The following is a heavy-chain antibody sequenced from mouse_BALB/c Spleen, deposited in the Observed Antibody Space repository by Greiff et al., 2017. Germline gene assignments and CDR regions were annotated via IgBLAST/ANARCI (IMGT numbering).Heavy chain of an antibody. V-gene: IGHV5-9-4*01. J-gene: IGHJ3*01. Sequence: EVQRVESGGGLVKPGGSLKLSCAASGFTFSSYAMSWVRQSPEKRLEWVAGISSGGSYTYYPETVTGRFTIARDNAKNTLYLEMSSLRSEDTAMYYCARDNCYGSSCGRWFAYWGPGTLGTVSA. CDR3: ARDNCYGSSCGRWFAY. CDR1: GFTFSSYA. CDR2: ISSGGSYT. D-gene: IGHD1-1*01.